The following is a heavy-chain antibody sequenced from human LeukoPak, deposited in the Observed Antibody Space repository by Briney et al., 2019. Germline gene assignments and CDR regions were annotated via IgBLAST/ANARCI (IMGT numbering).Heavy chain of an antibody. J-gene: IGHJ6*03. CDR2: MNPNSGNT. CDR3: ARFQGYYYYMDV. V-gene: IGHV1-8*01. Sequence: GASVKVSCKASGYTFTSYDINWVRQATGQGLEWMGWMNPNSGNTGYAQKFQGRVTMTRNTSISTAYMELSSLRSEDTAVYYCARFQGYYYYMDVWGKGTTVTISS. CDR1: GYTFTSYD.